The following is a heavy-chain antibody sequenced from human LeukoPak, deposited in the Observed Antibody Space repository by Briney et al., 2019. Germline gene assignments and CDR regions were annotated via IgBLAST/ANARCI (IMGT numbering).Heavy chain of an antibody. CDR1: GGTFSSYA. Sequence: SVKVSCKASGGTFSSYAISWVRQAPGQGLEWMGGIIPIFGTANYAQKFQCRVTITTDESTSTAYMELSSLRSEDTAVYYCARAACSSTSCYRARLSWFDPWGQGTLVTVSS. CDR2: IIPIFGTA. J-gene: IGHJ5*02. CDR3: ARAACSSTSCYRARLSWFDP. V-gene: IGHV1-69*05. D-gene: IGHD2-2*02.